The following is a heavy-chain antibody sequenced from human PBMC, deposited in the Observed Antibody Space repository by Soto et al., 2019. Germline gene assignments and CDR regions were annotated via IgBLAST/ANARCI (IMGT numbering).Heavy chain of an antibody. Sequence: QVQLVQSGAEVKKPGSSVKVSCKASGDTFSSDTISWVRQAPGRGLEWMGRIIPILDITPYATKFQRRVTIAASNSPNTAYMELSSLGSEDTAVYYCAAPRDPIFWWGQGTLVTVSS. V-gene: IGHV1-69*02. D-gene: IGHD3-3*01. CDR2: IIPILDIT. J-gene: IGHJ4*02. CDR3: AAPRDPIFW. CDR1: GDTFSSDT.